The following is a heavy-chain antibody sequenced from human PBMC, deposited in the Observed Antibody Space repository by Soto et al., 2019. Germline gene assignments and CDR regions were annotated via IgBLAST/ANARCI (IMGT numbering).Heavy chain of an antibody. CDR3: ARDKGAAITSLGY. CDR2: ISSSSSYI. V-gene: IGHV3-21*01. CDR1: GFTFSSYS. J-gene: IGHJ4*02. D-gene: IGHD2-2*02. Sequence: GGSLRLSCAASGFTFSSYSMNWVRQAPGKGLEWVSSISSSSSYIYYADSVKGRFTISRDNAKNSLYLQMNSLRAEDTAVYYCARDKGAAITSLGYWGQGTLVTVSS.